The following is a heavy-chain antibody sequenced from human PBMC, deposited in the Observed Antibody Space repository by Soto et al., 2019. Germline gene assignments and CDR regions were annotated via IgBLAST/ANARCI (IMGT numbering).Heavy chain of an antibody. Sequence: ASVKVSCKTSGHTLINYYMHWVRQAPGQGLDWLGKIDTSGNGTSYAERFQGRITLTSDTSTKTVYVELSSLRSEDTAIYYCAINYYDSSGYLYWGQGTLVTVSS. D-gene: IGHD3-22*01. CDR2: IDTSGNGT. CDR3: AINYYDSSGYLY. J-gene: IGHJ1*01. V-gene: IGHV1-46*01. CDR1: GHTLINYY.